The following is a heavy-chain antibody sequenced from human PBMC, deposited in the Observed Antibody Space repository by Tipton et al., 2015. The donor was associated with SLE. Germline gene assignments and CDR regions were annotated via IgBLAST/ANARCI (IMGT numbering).Heavy chain of an antibody. D-gene: IGHD6-13*01. CDR1: GYTFTSYG. V-gene: IGHV1-18*01. CDR2: ISAYNGNT. J-gene: IGHJ4*02. Sequence: QLVQSGAEVKKPGASVKVSCKASGYTFTSYGISWVRQAPGQGLEWMGWISAYNGNTNYAQKLQGRVTMTTDTSTSTAYMELRSLRADDTAVYYGARDPLRMAAAGTHFDYWGQGTLVTVSS. CDR3: ARDPLRMAAAGTHFDY.